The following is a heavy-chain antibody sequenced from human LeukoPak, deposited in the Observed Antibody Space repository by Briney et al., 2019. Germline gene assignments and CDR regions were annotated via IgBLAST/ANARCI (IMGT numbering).Heavy chain of an antibody. V-gene: IGHV4-34*01. Sequence: SETLSLTCAVYGGSFSGYYWSWIRQPPGNGLESIGEINHSGSTNYNPSLKSRVTISVDTPKNQFSLKLSSVTAADTVVFQAEAGIRYSDWLLKGALDYWGQGTLVTVSS. CDR1: GGSFSGYY. CDR3: EAGIRYSDWLLKGALDY. D-gene: IGHD3-9*01. J-gene: IGHJ4*02. CDR2: INHSGST.